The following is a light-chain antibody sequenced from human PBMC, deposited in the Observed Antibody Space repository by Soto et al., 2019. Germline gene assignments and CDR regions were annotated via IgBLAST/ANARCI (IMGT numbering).Light chain of an antibody. CDR2: EVN. V-gene: IGLV2-8*01. Sequence: QSALAQPPSAAGSPGQSVTISCTGTTSDIGDYNYVSWYQQHPGKAPKLMIYEVNKRPSGVPDRFSGSKSGNTASLTASGLQTEDEADHFCSSYSGTNTLYVFGTGTKVTVL. CDR1: TSDIGDYNY. J-gene: IGLJ1*01. CDR3: SSYSGTNTLYV.